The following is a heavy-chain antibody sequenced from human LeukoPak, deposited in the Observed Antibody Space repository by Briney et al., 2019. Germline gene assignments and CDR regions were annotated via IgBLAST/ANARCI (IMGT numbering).Heavy chain of an antibody. CDR3: AELGITMIGDV. V-gene: IGHV3-21*01. CDR1: GFTFSSYT. CDR2: ISTSSSYI. Sequence: PGGSLRLSCAASGFTFSSYTMNWVRQAPGKGLEWVSSISTSSSYIYYADSVKGRFTISRDNAKNSLYLQMNSLRAEDTAVYYCAELGITMIGDVWGKGTTVTISS. J-gene: IGHJ6*04. D-gene: IGHD3-10*02.